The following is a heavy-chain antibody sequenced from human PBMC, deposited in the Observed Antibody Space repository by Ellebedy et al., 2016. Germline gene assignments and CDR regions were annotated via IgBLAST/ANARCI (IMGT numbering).Heavy chain of an antibody. CDR2: MNIEGSRT. J-gene: IGHJ4*02. V-gene: IGHV3-74*01. D-gene: IGHD4/OR15-4a*01. Sequence: GGSLRLSXAASGFTLSTNWMHWVRQAPGKGLVWVARMNIEGSRTDYAESVKGRFIISRDNAKNTLYLQMYSLRVEDTAVDYCVRDMVGPFEQWGQGSLVTVSS. CDR1: GFTLSTNW. CDR3: VRDMVGPFEQ.